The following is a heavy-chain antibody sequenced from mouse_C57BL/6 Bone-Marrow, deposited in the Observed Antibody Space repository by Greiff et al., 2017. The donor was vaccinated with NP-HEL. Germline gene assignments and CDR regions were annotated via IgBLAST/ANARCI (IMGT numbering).Heavy chain of an antibody. CDR2: IRNKANGYTT. J-gene: IGHJ4*01. Sequence: EVKLMESGGGLVQPGGSLSLSCAASGFTFTDYYMSWVRQPPGTALKWLGFIRNKANGYTTEYSASVKGRFTISRDNSQSILYLQMNALRAEDSATYYCARSIYYDYADDPFYAMDYWGQGTSVTVSS. D-gene: IGHD2-4*01. V-gene: IGHV7-3*01. CDR3: ARSIYYDYADDPFYAMDY. CDR1: GFTFTDYY.